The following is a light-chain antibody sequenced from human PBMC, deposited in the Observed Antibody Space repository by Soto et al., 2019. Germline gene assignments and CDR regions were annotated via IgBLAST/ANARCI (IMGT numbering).Light chain of an antibody. CDR3: CSFAGSRTSYV. CDR2: DVI. CDR1: SSDVGGSNF. V-gene: IGLV2-11*01. Sequence: QSALTQPRSVSGSPGQSVTISCTGTSSDVGGSNFVSWYQQRPGKAPKLMIFDVIKRPSGVPDRFSGSKSGNTASLTISGLQADDEADYYCCSFAGSRTSYVFGTGTKLTVL. J-gene: IGLJ1*01.